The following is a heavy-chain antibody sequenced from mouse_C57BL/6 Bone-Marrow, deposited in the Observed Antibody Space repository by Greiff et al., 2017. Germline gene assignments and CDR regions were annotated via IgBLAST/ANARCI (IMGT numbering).Heavy chain of an antibody. CDR2: IRNKANGYTT. CDR3: ARPYRNYGYFGV. J-gene: IGHJ1*03. D-gene: IGHD2-12*01. Sequence: EVHLVESGGGLVQPGGSLSLSCAASGFTFTDYYMSWVRQPPGKALEWLGFIRNKANGYTTEYSASVKGRFTISRDNSQSILYLQMNALRAEDSATYYCARPYRNYGYFGVWGTGTTVTVSS. V-gene: IGHV7-3*01. CDR1: GFTFTDYY.